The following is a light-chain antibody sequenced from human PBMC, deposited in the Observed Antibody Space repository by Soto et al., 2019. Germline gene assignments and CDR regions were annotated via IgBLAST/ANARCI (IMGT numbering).Light chain of an antibody. V-gene: IGLV1-47*01. CDR1: SSNIGSNY. Sequence: QSVLTQPPSASGTPGQRVTISCFGSSSNIGSNYVYWYQQLPGTAPKLLIYRNNQRTSGVPDRFSGSKSGTSASLAISGLRSEDEADYYCAAWDDSLSVVVFGAGTKVTVL. CDR2: RNN. J-gene: IGLJ2*01. CDR3: AAWDDSLSVVV.